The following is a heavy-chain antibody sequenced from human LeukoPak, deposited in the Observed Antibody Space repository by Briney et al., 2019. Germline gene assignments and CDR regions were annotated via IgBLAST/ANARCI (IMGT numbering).Heavy chain of an antibody. D-gene: IGHD3-22*01. CDR3: ARENLKYYYDSSGYIDY. CDR2: INPNSGGT. CDR1: GYTFAGYY. J-gene: IGHJ4*02. V-gene: IGHV1-2*02. Sequence: ASVKVSCKASGYTFAGYYMHWVRQAPGQGLEWMGWINPNSGGTNYAQKFQGRVTMTRDTSISTAYMELSRLRSDDTAVYYCARENLKYYYDSSGYIDYWGQGTLVTVSS.